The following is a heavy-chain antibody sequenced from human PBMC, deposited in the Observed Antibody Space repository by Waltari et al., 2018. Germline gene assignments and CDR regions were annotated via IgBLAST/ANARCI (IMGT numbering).Heavy chain of an antibody. D-gene: IGHD1-26*01. V-gene: IGHV3-30-3*01. J-gene: IGHJ6*03. Sequence: QVQLVESGGGVVQPGRSLRLSCAASGFTFSSYAMHWVRQAPGKGLEWVAVISYDGSNKYYADSVKGRFTISRDNSKNTLYLQMNSLRAEDTAVYYCARDAGDSGPYYYYYYYMDVWGKGTTVTISS. CDR1: GFTFSSYA. CDR2: ISYDGSNK. CDR3: ARDAGDSGPYYYYYYYMDV.